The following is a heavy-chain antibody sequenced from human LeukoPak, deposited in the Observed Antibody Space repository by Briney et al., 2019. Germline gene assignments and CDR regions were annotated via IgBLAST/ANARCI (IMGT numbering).Heavy chain of an antibody. CDR1: GFTFDDYA. CDR2: ISWNSANI. D-gene: IGHD5-12*01. J-gene: IGHJ3*02. Sequence: QPGGSLRLSCAASGFTFDDYAMYWVRQAPGKGLEWVSVISWNSANIGYADSVKGRFTISRDNAKNSLYLQMNSLRAEDTALYYCAKDIDLGPTGAFDIWGLGTMVTVSS. V-gene: IGHV3-9*01. CDR3: AKDIDLGPTGAFDI.